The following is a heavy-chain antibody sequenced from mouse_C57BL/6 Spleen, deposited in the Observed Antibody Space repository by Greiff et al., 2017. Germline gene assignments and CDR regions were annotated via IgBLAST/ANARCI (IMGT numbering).Heavy chain of an antibody. V-gene: IGHV5-17*01. J-gene: IGHJ2*01. CDR3: ARETADYFDY. CDR2: ISSGSSTI. CDR1: GFTFSDYG. D-gene: IGHD4-1*01. Sequence: EVQVVESGGGLVKPGGSLKLSCAASGFTFSDYGMHWVRQAPEKGLEWVAYISSGSSTIYYADTVKGRFTISRDNAKTTLFLKMTSLGSEDTAMSYCARETADYFDYWGQGTTLTVSS.